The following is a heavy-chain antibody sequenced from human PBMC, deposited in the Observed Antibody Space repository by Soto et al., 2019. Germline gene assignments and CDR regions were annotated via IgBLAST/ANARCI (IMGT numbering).Heavy chain of an antibody. Sequence: SETLSLTCAVYGGSFSCYYWSWIRQPPGKGLEWIGEINHSGSTNYNPSLKSRVTISVDTSKNQFSLKLSSVTAADTAVYYCARGFWVTIFGVVIPNYYYYGMDVWGQGTTVTAP. J-gene: IGHJ6*02. CDR3: ARGFWVTIFGVVIPNYYYYGMDV. CDR1: GGSFSCYY. V-gene: IGHV4-34*01. D-gene: IGHD3-3*01. CDR2: INHSGST.